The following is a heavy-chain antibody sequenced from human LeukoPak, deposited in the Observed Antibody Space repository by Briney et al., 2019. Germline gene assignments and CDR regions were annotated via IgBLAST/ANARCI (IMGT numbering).Heavy chain of an antibody. CDR3: CGSIGNPRCGWSDY. Sequence: GGSLRLSCAASGFTFSSYGMHWVRQAPGKGLKWVEVIWYDGSNKYYADSVKGRFTISRDNSKNTLYLQMNSLGADETVFYCCGSIGNPRCGWSDYWGQGTLVTVSS. J-gene: IGHJ4*02. D-gene: IGHD6-19*01. V-gene: IGHV3-33*01. CDR1: GFTFSSYG. CDR2: IWYDGSNK.